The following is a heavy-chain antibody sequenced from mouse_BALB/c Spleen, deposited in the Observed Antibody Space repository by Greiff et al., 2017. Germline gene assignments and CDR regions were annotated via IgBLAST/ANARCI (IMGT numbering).Heavy chain of an antibody. V-gene: IGHV1-5*01. Sequence: VQLQQSGTVLARPGASVKMSCKASGYSFTSYWMHWVKQRPGQGLEWIGAIYPGNSDTSYNQKFKGKAKLTAVTSASTAYMELSSLTNEDSAVYYCTREGKYGSPYFDYWGQGTTLTVSS. J-gene: IGHJ2*01. CDR2: IYPGNSDT. D-gene: IGHD2-2*01. CDR1: GYSFTSYW. CDR3: TREGKYGSPYFDY.